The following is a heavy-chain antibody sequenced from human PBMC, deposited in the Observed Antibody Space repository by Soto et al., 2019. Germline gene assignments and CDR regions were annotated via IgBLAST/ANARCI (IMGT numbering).Heavy chain of an antibody. CDR2: IIPLFGTA. CDR3: ARQFDYDTSGYYYAY. CDR1: GGTFNKYT. V-gene: IGHV1-69*13. D-gene: IGHD3-22*01. J-gene: IGHJ4*02. Sequence: WASVKVSCKASGGTFNKYTIDWVRQAPGQGLEWMGGIIPLFGTANYAQKFQGRVTITADEAATTAYMELSSLRSEDTAVYYCARQFDYDTSGYYYAYWGQGTLVTVSS.